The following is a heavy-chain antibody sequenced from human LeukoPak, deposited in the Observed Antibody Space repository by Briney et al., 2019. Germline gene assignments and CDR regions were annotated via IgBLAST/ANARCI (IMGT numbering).Heavy chain of an antibody. CDR2: IYYSGST. Sequence: SETLSLTCTVSGGSISSSSYYWGWIRQPPGKGLEWIGSIYYSGSTYYNPSLKSRVTISVDTSKNQFSLKLSSVTAADTAVYYCARHGIVATITHFDYWGQGTLVTVSS. D-gene: IGHD5-12*01. J-gene: IGHJ4*02. CDR1: GGSISSSSYY. V-gene: IGHV4-39*01. CDR3: ARHGIVATITHFDY.